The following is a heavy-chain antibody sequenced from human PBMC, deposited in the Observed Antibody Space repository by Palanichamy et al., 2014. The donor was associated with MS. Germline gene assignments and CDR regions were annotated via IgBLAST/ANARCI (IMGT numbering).Heavy chain of an antibody. J-gene: IGHJ3*01. V-gene: IGHV3-74*01. Sequence: EMQLVESGGGLVQPGGSLRLSCAASGFAFSNHWMHWVRQVPGKGLVWVSRVISDGSTTNYADPVKGRFTISRANAQNMLYLQMNSLRVDDTAVYYCARGAGGAFDLWGQGTLVIVSS. CDR2: VISDGSTT. CDR3: ARGAGGAFDL. D-gene: IGHD6-13*01. CDR1: GFAFSNHW.